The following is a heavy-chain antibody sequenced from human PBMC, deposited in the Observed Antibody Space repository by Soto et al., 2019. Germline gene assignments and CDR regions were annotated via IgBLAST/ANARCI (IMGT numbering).Heavy chain of an antibody. CDR1: GGSISSSSYY. V-gene: IGHV4-39*01. CDR3: ATRETDITMIVVVIPDAFDI. D-gene: IGHD3-22*01. J-gene: IGHJ3*02. CDR2: IYYSGST. Sequence: SETLSLTCTVSGGSISSSSYYWGWIRQPPGKGLEWIGSIYYSGSTYYNPSLKSRVTISVDTSKNQFSLKLSSVTAADTAVYYCATRETDITMIVVVIPDAFDIWGQGTMVTVSS.